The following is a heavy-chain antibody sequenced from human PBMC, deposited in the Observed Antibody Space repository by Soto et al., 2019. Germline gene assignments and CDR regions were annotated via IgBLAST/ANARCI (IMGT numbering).Heavy chain of an antibody. CDR2: ISYDGSNK. J-gene: IGHJ4*02. Sequence: QVQLVESGGGVVQPGRSLRLSCAASGFTFSSYAMHWVRQAPGKGLEWVAVISYDGSNKYYADSVQGRFTISRDNSKNTLYLQMNSLRAEDTAVYYCARRGYCGGDCYSGNLLDYWGQGTLVTVSS. V-gene: IGHV3-30-3*01. CDR3: ARRGYCGGDCYSGNLLDY. D-gene: IGHD2-21*02. CDR1: GFTFSSYA.